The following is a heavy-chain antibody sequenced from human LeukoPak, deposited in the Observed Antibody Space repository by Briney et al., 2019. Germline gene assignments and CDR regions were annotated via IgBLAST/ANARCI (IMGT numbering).Heavy chain of an antibody. Sequence: PETLSLTCTVSGGSISSTTYYWVWIRQPPGKGLEWIGSIYYGGSTYYNPSLRSRVTISVDTSKNQFSLNLTSVTAADTAVFYCARFNYYDTDGYFDYWGQGTLVTVSS. V-gene: IGHV4-39*01. CDR2: IYYGGST. D-gene: IGHD3-22*01. CDR3: ARFNYYDTDGYFDY. J-gene: IGHJ4*02. CDR1: GGSISSTTYY.